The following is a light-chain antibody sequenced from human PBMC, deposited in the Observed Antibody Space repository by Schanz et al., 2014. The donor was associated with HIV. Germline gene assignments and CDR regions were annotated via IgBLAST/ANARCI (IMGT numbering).Light chain of an antibody. CDR3: QQYNNWPPWT. Sequence: EIVLTQSPATLSLSPGETATLSCRASQHITNYLAWYQQKPGQAPRLLIYGASTRATGIPARFSGSGSGTEFTLTISSLQSEDFAVYYYQQYNNWPPWTFGQGTKVEIK. CDR1: QHITNY. CDR2: GAS. J-gene: IGKJ1*01. V-gene: IGKV3-15*01.